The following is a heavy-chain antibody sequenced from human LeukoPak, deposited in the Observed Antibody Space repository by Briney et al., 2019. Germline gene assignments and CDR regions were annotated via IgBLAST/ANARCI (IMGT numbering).Heavy chain of an antibody. D-gene: IGHD1-14*01. V-gene: IGHV3-21*01. CDR2: VSRNSNDI. J-gene: IGHJ4*02. CDR3: ATNLGDYFDN. Sequence: GGSLRLSCAASGFTFSSSSMHWVRQAPGKGLEWVSSVSRNSNDIYYADSVKGRFTISRDSAKNSLFLQTNSLRPEDTAVYYCATNLGDYFDNWGQGALVTVSS. CDR1: GFTFSSSS.